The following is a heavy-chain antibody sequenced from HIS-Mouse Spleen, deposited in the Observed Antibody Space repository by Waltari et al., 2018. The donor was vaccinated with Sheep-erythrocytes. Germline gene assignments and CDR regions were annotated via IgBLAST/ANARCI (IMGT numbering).Heavy chain of an antibody. CDR1: GFTFSSYG. D-gene: IGHD1-1*01. CDR2: RSYDGSNK. J-gene: IGHJ2*01. Sequence: QVQLVESGGGVVQPGRSLRLSCAASGFTFSSYGMHWVRQAPGKGLRWGAVRSYDGSNKYYADSGKGRFTISRDNSKNTLYLQMNSLRAEDTAVYYCAKVRTVNYWYFDLWGRGTLVTVSS. CDR3: AKVRTVNYWYFDL. V-gene: IGHV3-30*18.